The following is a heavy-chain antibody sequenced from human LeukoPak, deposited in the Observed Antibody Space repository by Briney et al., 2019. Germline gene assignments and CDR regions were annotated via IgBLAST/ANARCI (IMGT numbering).Heavy chain of an antibody. J-gene: IGHJ4*02. CDR3: ARGGSGSYRLPHNYFDY. CDR2: IYYSGST. D-gene: IGHD3-10*01. CDR1: GGSISSGGYY. V-gene: IGHV4-31*03. Sequence: SETLSHACTVSGGSISSGGYYWSWIRQHPGKGLEWIGYIYYSGSTYYNPSLKSRATISVDTSKDQFSLKLSSVTAADTAVYYCARGGSGSYRLPHNYFDYWGQGTLVTVSS.